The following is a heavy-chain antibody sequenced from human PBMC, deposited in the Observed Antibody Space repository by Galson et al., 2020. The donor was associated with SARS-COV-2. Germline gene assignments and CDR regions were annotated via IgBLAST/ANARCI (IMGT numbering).Heavy chain of an antibody. Sequence: SGPTLVKPTQTLTLTCTFSGFSLSTSGMRVSWIRQPPGKALAWLARIDWDDDKFYSTSLKTRLTISKDTSKNQVVLTMTNMDPVDTATYYCARSYYDILTGYEDWFDPWGQGTLVTVSS. CDR3: ARSYYDILTGYEDWFDP. D-gene: IGHD3-9*01. V-gene: IGHV2-70*04. CDR2: IDWDDDK. J-gene: IGHJ5*02. CDR1: GFSLSTSGMR.